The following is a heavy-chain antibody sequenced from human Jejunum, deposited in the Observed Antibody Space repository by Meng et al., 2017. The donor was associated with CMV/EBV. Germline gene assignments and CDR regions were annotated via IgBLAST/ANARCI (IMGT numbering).Heavy chain of an antibody. CDR1: GYTFTSYD. CDR2: MNPNRGTT. V-gene: IGHV1-8*01. CDR3: ATGVADFEY. J-gene: IGHJ4*02. Sequence: QVQLLRSVTEVKKPGASGKVSCKASGYTFTSYDINWVRQGTGQGLEWMGWMNPNRGTTCYAQKFQGRVTMSRNISKSTAYMVLSSLRSEDTAVYYCATGVADFEYWGQGTLVTVSS. D-gene: IGHD6-19*01.